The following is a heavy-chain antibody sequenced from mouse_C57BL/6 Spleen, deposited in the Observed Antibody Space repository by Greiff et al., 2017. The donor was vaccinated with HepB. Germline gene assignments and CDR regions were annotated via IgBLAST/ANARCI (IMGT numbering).Heavy chain of an antibody. CDR1: GFNIKDYY. CDR3: ARYDYYGSSYGYFDV. Sequence: EVMLVESGAELVKPGASVKLSCTASGFNIKDYYMHWVKQRTEQGLEWIGRIDPEDGETKYAPKFQGKATITADTSSNTAYLQLSSLTSEDTAVYYCARYDYYGSSYGYFDVWGTGTTVTVSS. V-gene: IGHV14-2*01. D-gene: IGHD1-1*01. J-gene: IGHJ1*03. CDR2: IDPEDGET.